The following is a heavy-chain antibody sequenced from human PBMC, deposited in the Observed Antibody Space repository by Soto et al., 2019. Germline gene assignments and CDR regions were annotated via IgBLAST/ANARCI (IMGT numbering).Heavy chain of an antibody. CDR2: IIPIFGTA. Sequence: QVQLVQSGAEVKKPGSSVKVSCKASGGTFSSYAISWVRQAPGQGLEWMGGIIPIFGTANYAQKFQGRVTITADESTSTAYMELSSLRSEDTAVYYCASQMGVTGTYARSYGMDVWGQGTTVTVSS. CDR1: GGTFSSYA. V-gene: IGHV1-69*12. J-gene: IGHJ6*02. D-gene: IGHD1-7*01. CDR3: ASQMGVTGTYARSYGMDV.